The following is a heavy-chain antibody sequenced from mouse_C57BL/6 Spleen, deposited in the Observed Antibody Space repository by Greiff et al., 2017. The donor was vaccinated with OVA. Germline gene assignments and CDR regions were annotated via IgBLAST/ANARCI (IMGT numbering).Heavy chain of an antibody. CDR3: TRELYSNFSMDY. V-gene: IGHV1-15*01. CDR1: GYTFTDYE. J-gene: IGHJ4*01. D-gene: IGHD2-5*01. CDR2: IDPETGGT. Sequence: QVQLQQSGAELVRPGASVTLSCKASGYTFTDYEMHWVKQTPVHGLEWIGAIDPETGGTAYNQKFKGKAILTADKSSSTAYMELRSLTSEDSAVYYCTRELYSNFSMDYWGQGTSVTVSS.